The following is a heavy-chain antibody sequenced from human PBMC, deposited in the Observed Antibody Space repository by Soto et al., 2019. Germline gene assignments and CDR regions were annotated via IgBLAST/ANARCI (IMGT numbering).Heavy chain of an antibody. CDR2: INPSGGST. Sequence: QVQLVQSGAEVKKPGASVKVSCKASGYTFTSYYMHWVRQAPGQGLEWMGIINPSGGSTSYAQKFQGRVTMTRDTSTRTVYMELSSLRSEDTAVYYCERDLYTFNRRDGYNPLDYWGQGTLVTVSS. J-gene: IGHJ4*02. V-gene: IGHV1-46*01. CDR1: GYTFTSYY. CDR3: ERDLYTFNRRDGYNPLDY. D-gene: IGHD5-12*01.